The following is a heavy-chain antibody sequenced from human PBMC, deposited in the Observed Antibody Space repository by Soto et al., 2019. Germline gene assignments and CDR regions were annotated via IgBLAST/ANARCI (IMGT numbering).Heavy chain of an antibody. V-gene: IGHV1-69*13. D-gene: IGHD1-7*01. CDR1: GGTFSSYA. CDR2: IIPIFGTA. CDR3: ARPPVPYNWNYWFDP. Sequence: ASVKVSCKASGGTFSSYAISWVRQAPGQGLEWMGGIIPIFGTANYAQKFQGRVTITADESTSTAYMELSSLRSEDTAVYYCARPPVPYNWNYWFDPWGQGTLVTVSS. J-gene: IGHJ5*02.